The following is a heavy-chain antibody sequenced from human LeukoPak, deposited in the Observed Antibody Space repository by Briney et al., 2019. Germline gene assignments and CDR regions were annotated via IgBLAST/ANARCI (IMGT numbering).Heavy chain of an antibody. CDR3: AREGGIVVVPAAISGAFDI. J-gene: IGHJ3*02. V-gene: IGHV4-4*07. CDR2: IYTSGST. Sequence: MTSETLSLTCTVSGGSISSYYWSWIRQPAGKGLEWIGRIYTSGSTNYNPSLKSRVTMSVDTSKNQVSLKLSSVTAADTAVYYCAREGGIVVVPAAISGAFDIWGQGTMVTVSS. D-gene: IGHD2-2*01. CDR1: GGSISSYY.